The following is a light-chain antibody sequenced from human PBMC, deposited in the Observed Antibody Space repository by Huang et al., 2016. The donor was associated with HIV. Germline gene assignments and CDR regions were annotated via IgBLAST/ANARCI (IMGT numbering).Light chain of an antibody. CDR3: QQYNNWPPLT. J-gene: IGKJ4*01. Sequence: EIVMTQSPATLSVSPGERATLSCRASQSVNSNLAWYQQKPGQAPRLLIYGVSTRATGIPATFSGSGSGTEFTLTISSLQSEDFAVYYCQQYNNWPPLTFGGGTKVEIK. V-gene: IGKV3-15*01. CDR2: GVS. CDR1: QSVNSN.